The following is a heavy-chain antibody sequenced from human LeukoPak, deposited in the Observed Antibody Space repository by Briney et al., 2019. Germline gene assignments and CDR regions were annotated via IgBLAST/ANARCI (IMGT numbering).Heavy chain of an antibody. Sequence: SETLSLTCTVSGGSISNRNYYWGWIRQPPGKGLEWIGEINHSGSTNYNPSLKSRVTISVDTSKNQFSLKLSSVTAADTAVYYCARLTRMGSYYYYYYMDVWGKGTTVTVSS. J-gene: IGHJ6*03. D-gene: IGHD3-16*01. CDR3: ARLTRMGSYYYYYYMDV. V-gene: IGHV4-39*07. CDR1: GGSISNRNYY. CDR2: INHSGST.